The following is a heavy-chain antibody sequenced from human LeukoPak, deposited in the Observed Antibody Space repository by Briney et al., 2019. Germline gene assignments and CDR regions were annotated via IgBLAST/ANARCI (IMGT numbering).Heavy chain of an antibody. D-gene: IGHD2-2*01. CDR3: ARDGCSSTSCYGSYYYGMDV. Sequence: PGGSLRLSCAASGFTFSSYGMSWVRQAPGKGLEWVAYVRHDGSEKYYVDSVKGRFTISRDNAKNSLYLQMNSLRAEDTAVYYCARDGCSSTSCYGSYYYGMDVWGQGATVTVSS. J-gene: IGHJ6*02. CDR1: GFTFSSYG. V-gene: IGHV3-7*01. CDR2: VRHDGSEK.